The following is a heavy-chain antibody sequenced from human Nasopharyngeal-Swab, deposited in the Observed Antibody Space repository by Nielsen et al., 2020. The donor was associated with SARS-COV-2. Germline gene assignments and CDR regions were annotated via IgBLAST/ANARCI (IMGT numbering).Heavy chain of an antibody. D-gene: IGHD3-9*01. Sequence: WIRQPPGKGLEWVAVIWYDGSNKYYADSVKGRFTISRDNSKNTLYLQMNSLRAEDTAVYYCARDLSLRYFDWSPGGVWFDPWGQGTLVTVSS. V-gene: IGHV3-33*01. CDR3: ARDLSLRYFDWSPGGVWFDP. CDR2: IWYDGSNK. J-gene: IGHJ5*02.